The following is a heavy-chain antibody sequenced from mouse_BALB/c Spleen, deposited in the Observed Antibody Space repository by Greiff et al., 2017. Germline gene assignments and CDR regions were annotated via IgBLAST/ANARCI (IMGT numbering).Heavy chain of an antibody. Sequence: EVMLVESGGGLVKPGGSLKLSCAASGFTFSDYYMYWVRQTPEKRLEWVATISDGGSYTYYPDSVKGRFTISRDNAKNNLYLQMSSLKSEDTAMYYCARGNWGAFDYWGQGTTLTVSS. CDR3: ARGNWGAFDY. J-gene: IGHJ2*01. CDR1: GFTFSDYY. V-gene: IGHV5-4*02. CDR2: ISDGGSYT.